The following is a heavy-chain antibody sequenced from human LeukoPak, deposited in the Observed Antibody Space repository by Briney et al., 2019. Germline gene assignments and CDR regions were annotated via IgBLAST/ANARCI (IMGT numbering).Heavy chain of an antibody. V-gene: IGHV3-48*04. Sequence: GGSLRLSCAASGFTFSSYSMNWVRQAPGKGLEWVSYISSSGSTIYYADSVKGRFTISRDNSKNSLYLQMNSLRAEDTAVYYCAGGTAGYSYGYDDYWGQGNLVTVSS. D-gene: IGHD5-18*01. CDR1: GFTFSSYS. CDR3: AGGTAGYSYGYDDY. J-gene: IGHJ4*02. CDR2: ISSSGSTI.